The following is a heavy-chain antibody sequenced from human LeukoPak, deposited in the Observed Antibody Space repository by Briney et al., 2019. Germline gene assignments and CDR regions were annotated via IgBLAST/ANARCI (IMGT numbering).Heavy chain of an antibody. CDR3: ARVVGETFDY. D-gene: IGHD3-3*01. Sequence: SETLSLTCTVSGGSISSYYWSWIRQPPGKGLEWIGYIYYSGSTNYNPSLKSRVTISVDTSKNQFSLKLSSVTAADTAVYYCARVVGETFDYWGQGTLVTVSS. J-gene: IGHJ4*02. CDR2: IYYSGST. CDR1: GGSISSYY. V-gene: IGHV4-59*01.